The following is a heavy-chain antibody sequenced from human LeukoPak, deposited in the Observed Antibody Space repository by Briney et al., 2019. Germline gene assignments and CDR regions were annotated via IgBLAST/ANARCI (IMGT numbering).Heavy chain of an antibody. CDR2: IYYTGST. D-gene: IGHD3-3*01. Sequence: PSETLSLTCTLSGGSISTYYWSWVRQPPGKGLEWIGYIYYTGSTYYNPSLKSRVTISVDTSKNQFSLKLSSVTAADTAVYYCARGESLTIFGVVIGSFDYCGQGALFTVSS. J-gene: IGHJ4*02. CDR3: ARGESLTIFGVVIGSFDY. V-gene: IGHV4-59*12. CDR1: GGSISTYY.